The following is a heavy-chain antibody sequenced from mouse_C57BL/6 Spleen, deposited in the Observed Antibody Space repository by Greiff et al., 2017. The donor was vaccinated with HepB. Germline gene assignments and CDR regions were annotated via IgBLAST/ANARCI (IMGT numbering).Heavy chain of an antibody. CDR1: GFTFSDYG. CDR2: ISSGSSTI. D-gene: IGHD2-2*01. V-gene: IGHV5-17*01. J-gene: IGHJ2*01. CDR3: ARDGYGYFDY. Sequence: EVKVEESGGGLVKPGGSLKLSCAASGFTFSDYGMHWVRQAPEKGLEWVAYISSGSSTIYYADTVKGRFTISRDNAKNTLFLQMTSLRSEDTAMYYCARDGYGYFDYWGQGTTLTVSS.